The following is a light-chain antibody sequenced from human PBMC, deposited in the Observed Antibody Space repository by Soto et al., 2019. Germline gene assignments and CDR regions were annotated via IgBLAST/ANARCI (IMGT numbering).Light chain of an antibody. V-gene: IGLV1-47*02. Sequence: QSVLTQPPSASGTPGQRVTISCSGSSSNIGTNYVYWYQQVPGTAPKLLIYSNNQRPSGVPDRFSGSKSGTSASLAIRGLRSEDEADYYCATWDDGLRGRVFGGGTKVTVL. CDR1: SSNIGTNY. J-gene: IGLJ3*02. CDR3: ATWDDGLRGRV. CDR2: SNN.